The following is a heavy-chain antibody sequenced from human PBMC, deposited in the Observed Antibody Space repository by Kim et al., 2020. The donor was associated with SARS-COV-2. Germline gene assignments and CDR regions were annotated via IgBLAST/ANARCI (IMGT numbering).Heavy chain of an antibody. CDR1: GYTFTGHY. CDR2: INPSTGGT. Sequence: ASVKVSCKASGYTFTGHYIHWVRQAPGQGLEWMGWINPSTGGTDSAQKFQGRVTLTKDSSINTAYMELTGLTSDDTAVYYCARDLRNCYRDCSSHYWGQGTLVTVSS. CDR3: ARDLRNCYRDCSSHY. D-gene: IGHD2-21*01. J-gene: IGHJ4*02. V-gene: IGHV1-2*02.